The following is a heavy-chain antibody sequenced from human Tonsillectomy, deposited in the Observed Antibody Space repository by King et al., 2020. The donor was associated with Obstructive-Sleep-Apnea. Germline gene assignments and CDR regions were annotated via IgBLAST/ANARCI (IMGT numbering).Heavy chain of an antibody. CDR3: ATSSVTAISYGNWYFDL. Sequence: QLQESGPGLVKPSQTLSLTCTVSGGSISSGGYYWSWIRQHPGKGLEWIGYIYYSGSTYYNPSLKSRVIISLDTSKNQFSLKLSSVTAADTAVYYCATSSVTAISYGNWYFDLWGRGTLVTVSS. J-gene: IGHJ2*01. D-gene: IGHD2-21*02. CDR1: GGSISSGGYY. V-gene: IGHV4-31*03. CDR2: IYYSGST.